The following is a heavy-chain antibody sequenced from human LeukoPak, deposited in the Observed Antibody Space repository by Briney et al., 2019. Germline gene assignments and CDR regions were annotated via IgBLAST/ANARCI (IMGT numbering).Heavy chain of an antibody. Sequence: SVKVSCKASGGTFSSYAISWVRQAPGQGLEWMGRIIPILGIANYAQKFQGRVTITADKSTSTAYMELSSLRSEDTAGYYCARDLDSSSSDYWGQGTLVTVSS. V-gene: IGHV1-69*04. D-gene: IGHD6-6*01. CDR3: ARDLDSSSSDY. J-gene: IGHJ4*02. CDR1: GGTFSSYA. CDR2: IIPILGIA.